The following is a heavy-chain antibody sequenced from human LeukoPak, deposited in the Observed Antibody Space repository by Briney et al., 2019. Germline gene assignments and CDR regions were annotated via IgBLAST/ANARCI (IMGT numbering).Heavy chain of an antibody. CDR1: RYTFTSYG. CDR2: ISAYNGNT. D-gene: IGHD6-13*01. V-gene: IGHV1-18*01. CDR3: ARSPLSSSWYTTHYYYYYMDV. J-gene: IGHJ6*03. Sequence: GASVKVSCKASRYTFTSYGISWVRQAPGQGLEWMGWISAYNGNTKYAQKFQGRVTMTTDTSATTAYMELRSLTSDDTAVYYCARSPLSSSWYTTHYYYYYMDVWGKGTTVTVSS.